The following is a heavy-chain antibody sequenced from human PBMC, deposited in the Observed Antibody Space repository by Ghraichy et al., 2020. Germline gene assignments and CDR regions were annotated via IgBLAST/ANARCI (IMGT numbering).Heavy chain of an antibody. J-gene: IGHJ6*03. Sequence: SETLSLTCAVYGGSFSGYYWSWIRQPPGKGLEWIGEINHSGSTNYNPSLKSRVTISVDTSKNQFSLKLSSVTAAYTAVYYCARLHRYYYYYYMDVWGKGTTVTVSS. CDR1: GGSFSGYY. V-gene: IGHV4-34*01. CDR2: INHSGST. CDR3: ARLHRYYYYYYMDV.